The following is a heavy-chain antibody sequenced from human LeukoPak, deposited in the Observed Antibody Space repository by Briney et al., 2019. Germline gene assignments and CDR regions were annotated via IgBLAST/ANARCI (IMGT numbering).Heavy chain of an antibody. Sequence: GGSLRLSCTVSGFTVSSNSMSWVRQAPGKGLEWVSFIYSDNTHYSDSVKGRFTISRDNAKNSLYLQMNSLRAEDMALYYCAKDTGGSYRRYAFDIWGQGTMVTVSS. CDR1: GFTVSSNS. V-gene: IGHV3-53*05. J-gene: IGHJ3*02. CDR3: AKDTGGSYRRYAFDI. D-gene: IGHD1-26*01. CDR2: IYSDNT.